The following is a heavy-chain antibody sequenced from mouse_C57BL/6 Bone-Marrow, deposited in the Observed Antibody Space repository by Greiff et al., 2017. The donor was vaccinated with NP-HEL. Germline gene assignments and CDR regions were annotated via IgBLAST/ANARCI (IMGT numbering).Heavy chain of an antibody. Sequence: EVQGVESGGGLVKPGGSLKLSCAASGFTFSSYAMSWVRQTPEKRLEWVATISDGGSYTYYPDNVKGRFTISRDNAKNNLYLQMSHLKSEDTAMYYCARVGAYYSNSLWYFDVWGTGTTVTVSS. D-gene: IGHD2-5*01. V-gene: IGHV5-4*01. CDR2: ISDGGSYT. CDR1: GFTFSSYA. J-gene: IGHJ1*03. CDR3: ARVGAYYSNSLWYFDV.